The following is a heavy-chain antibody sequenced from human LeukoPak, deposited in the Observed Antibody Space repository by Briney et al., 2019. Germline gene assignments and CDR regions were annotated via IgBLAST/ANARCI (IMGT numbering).Heavy chain of an antibody. CDR2: ISPDSNYK. Sequence: GESLRLSCAASGFTFSTYSMNWLRLAPGKGLEWVSSISPDSNYKYYVDSVKGRFTISRDNAKNTLYLQMNSLRAEDTAVYYCARIAARSNWYYYYYMDVWGKGTTVTVSS. CDR3: ARIAARSNWYYYYYMDV. V-gene: IGHV3-21*01. D-gene: IGHD6-6*01. J-gene: IGHJ6*03. CDR1: GFTFSTYS.